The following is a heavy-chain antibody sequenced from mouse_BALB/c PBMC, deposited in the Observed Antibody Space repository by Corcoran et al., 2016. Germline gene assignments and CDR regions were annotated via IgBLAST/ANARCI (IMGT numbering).Heavy chain of an antibody. J-gene: IGHJ4*01. CDR2: ILPGSGST. D-gene: IGHD2-12*01. Sequence: QVQLQQYGAELMKPVASVQISCKATGYTFSSYWLEWVQQRPGHGLEWIGEILPGSGSTNYNEKFKGKATFTAETSSNTSYMQLSSLTSEDSAVYYCARRYDGAYAMDYWGQGTSVTVSS. V-gene: IGHV1-9*01. CDR3: ARRYDGAYAMDY. CDR1: GYTFSSYW.